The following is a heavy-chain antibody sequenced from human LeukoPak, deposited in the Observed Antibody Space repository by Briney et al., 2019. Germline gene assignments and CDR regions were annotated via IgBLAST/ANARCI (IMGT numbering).Heavy chain of an antibody. CDR3: ARDNGDWLLHTPYSYYFDY. D-gene: IGHD3/OR15-3a*01. Sequence: GGSLRLSCVVAGFTFNSCNMQWVRQAPGKGLEWVAFTSFDGRNTYYADSVKGRFTISRDNSKNTLYLQMNSLRAEDTALYYCARDNGDWLLHTPYSYYFDYWGQGTRVTVSS. V-gene: IGHV3-30*03. CDR2: TSFDGRNT. J-gene: IGHJ4*02. CDR1: GFTFNSCN.